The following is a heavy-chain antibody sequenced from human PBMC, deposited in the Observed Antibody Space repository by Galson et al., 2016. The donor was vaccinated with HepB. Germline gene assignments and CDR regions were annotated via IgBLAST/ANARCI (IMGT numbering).Heavy chain of an antibody. J-gene: IGHJ5*02. Sequence: SLRLSCAASGLTFSNYAMTWVRQAPGKGLEWVSSISGDTTTTYYADSVEGRFTISRDNSKNTFYLQMNSLRAEDTASYYCAKGGGSTWYISPHFGDPWGQGTLVTVSS. V-gene: IGHV3-23*01. CDR3: AKGGGSTWYISPHFGDP. D-gene: IGHD6-13*01. CDR2: ISGDTTTT. CDR1: GLTFSNYA.